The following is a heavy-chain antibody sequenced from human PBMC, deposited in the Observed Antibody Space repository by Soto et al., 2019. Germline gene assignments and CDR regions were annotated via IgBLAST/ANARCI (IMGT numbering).Heavy chain of an antibody. V-gene: IGHV1-18*01. CDR1: DYTFTSYG. J-gene: IGHJ2*01. D-gene: IGHD6-13*01. CDR3: ARGVRTESSWYGYFDL. CDR2: ISGKNGNT. Sequence: QVQLVQSAAEVKTPGASVKVSCKASDYTFTSYGVTWVRQAPGQGLEWMGWISGKNGNTNYAQRFKGRFTMTTDTSSSTAYMELRGLTSDDTAVYYCARGVRTESSWYGYFDLWGTGSRVTVSS.